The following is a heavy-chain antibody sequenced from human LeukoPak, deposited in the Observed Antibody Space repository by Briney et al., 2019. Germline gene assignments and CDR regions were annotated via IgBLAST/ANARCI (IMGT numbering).Heavy chain of an antibody. D-gene: IGHD3-16*01. CDR2: INHSGST. J-gene: IGHJ6*03. CDR1: GESFSGYY. V-gene: IGHV4-34*01. CDR3: ASFRISRYYYNMDV. Sequence: SETLSLTCAVYGESFSGYYWSWIRQPPGKGLEWIGEINHSGSTNYNPSLKSRVTISVDMSKNQFSLKVSSVTAADTAVYYCASFRISRYYYNMDVWGKGTTVTVSS.